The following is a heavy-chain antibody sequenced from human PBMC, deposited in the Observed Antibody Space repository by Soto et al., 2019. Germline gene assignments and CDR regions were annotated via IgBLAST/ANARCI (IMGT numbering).Heavy chain of an antibody. Sequence: QVQLQESGPGLVKPSETLSLTCTVSGGSISSYYWSWIRQPPGKGLEWIGYIYYSGSTNYNPSLKSRVTISVDTSKNQCSLKLSSVTAADTAVYYCARRRSGSYYYYYGMDVWGQGTTVTVSS. J-gene: IGHJ6*02. CDR2: IYYSGST. CDR3: ARRRSGSYYYYYGMDV. CDR1: GGSISSYY. V-gene: IGHV4-59*08. D-gene: IGHD1-26*01.